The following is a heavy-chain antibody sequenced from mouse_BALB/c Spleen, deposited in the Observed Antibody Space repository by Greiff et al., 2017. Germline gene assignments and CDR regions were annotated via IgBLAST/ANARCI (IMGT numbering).Heavy chain of an antibody. V-gene: IGHV5-6-5*01. CDR3: ARGGGSYYYGSSYVHWYFDV. D-gene: IGHD1-1*01. CDR1: GFTFSSYA. Sequence: EVQLVESGGGLVKPGGSLKLSCAASGFTFSSYAMSWVRQTPEKRLEWVASISSGGSTYYPDSVKGRFTIFRDKARNILYLQMSSLRSEDTAMYYCARGGGSYYYGSSYVHWYFDVWGAGTTVTVSS. CDR2: ISSGGST. J-gene: IGHJ1*01.